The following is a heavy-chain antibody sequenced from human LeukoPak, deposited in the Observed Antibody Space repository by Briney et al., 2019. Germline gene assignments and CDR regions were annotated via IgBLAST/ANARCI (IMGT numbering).Heavy chain of an antibody. CDR1: GFTFSTYW. V-gene: IGHV3-7*01. J-gene: IGHJ5*02. CDR3: AREYSSSSGNWFDP. Sequence: PGGSLRLSCGASGFTFSTYWMSWVRQAPGKGLEWVASIKQDGGETNYVDSVKGRFTISRDNAKNSLYLQMNSLRAEDTAVYYCAREYSSSSGNWFDPWGQGTLVTVSS. CDR2: IKQDGGET. D-gene: IGHD6-6*01.